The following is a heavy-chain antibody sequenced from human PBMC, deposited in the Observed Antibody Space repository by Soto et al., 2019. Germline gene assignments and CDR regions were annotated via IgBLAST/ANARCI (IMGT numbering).Heavy chain of an antibody. CDR1: GFTFSSYA. V-gene: IGHV3-23*01. D-gene: IGHD2-2*01. Sequence: EVQLLESGGGLVQPGGSLRLSCAASGFTFSSYAMSWVRQAPGKGLEWVSAISGSGGSTYYADSVKGRFTISRDNSKNTLYLKMNSLRAEDTVVYYCAKGQGVVPDGGGDYYGMDVWGQGTTVTVSS. J-gene: IGHJ6*02. CDR3: AKGQGVVPDGGGDYYGMDV. CDR2: ISGSGGST.